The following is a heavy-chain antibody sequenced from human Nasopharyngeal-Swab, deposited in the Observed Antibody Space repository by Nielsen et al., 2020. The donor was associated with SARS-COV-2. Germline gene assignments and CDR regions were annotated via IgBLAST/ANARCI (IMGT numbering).Heavy chain of an antibody. CDR1: GFTFSSYG. CDR3: AKDPSIVVVTAEYFQH. CDR2: ISYDGSNK. Sequence: GESLKISCAASGFTFSSYGMHWVRQAPGRGLEWVAVISYDGSNKYYADSVKGRFTISRDNSKYTLYLQMNSLRADDTAVYYCAKDPSIVVVTAEYFQHWGQGTLVTVSS. D-gene: IGHD2-21*02. J-gene: IGHJ1*01. V-gene: IGHV3-30*18.